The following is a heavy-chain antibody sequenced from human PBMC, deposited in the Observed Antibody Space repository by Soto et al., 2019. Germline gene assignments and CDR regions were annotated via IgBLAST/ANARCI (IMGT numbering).Heavy chain of an antibody. D-gene: IGHD3-22*01. V-gene: IGHV1-3*01. CDR2: INAANGNT. J-gene: IGHJ4*01. Sequence: SLKVSCKASGYICSTYTMPWVPQAPGQRLELMGCINAANGNTKYSQNFQGRVTISRDTCASTAYLELSSLRSEDTAVYYCARVSFDTSGYADYWGQ. CDR3: ARVSFDTSGYADY. CDR1: GYICSTYT.